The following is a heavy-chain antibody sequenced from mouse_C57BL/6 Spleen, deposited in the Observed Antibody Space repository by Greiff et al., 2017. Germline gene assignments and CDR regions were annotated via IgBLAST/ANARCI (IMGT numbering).Heavy chain of an antibody. J-gene: IGHJ2*01. CDR3: TRGYSNYLYYVDY. V-gene: IGHV1-66*01. D-gene: IGHD2-5*01. Sequence: QVQLQQSGPELVKPGASVKISCTASGYSFTSYYIHWVKQRPGQGLEWIGWIYPGSGNTKYNEKFKGKATLTADTSSSTAYMQLSSLTSEASAVYYCTRGYSNYLYYVDYWGQGTTLTVSS. CDR1: GYSFTSYY. CDR2: IYPGSGNT.